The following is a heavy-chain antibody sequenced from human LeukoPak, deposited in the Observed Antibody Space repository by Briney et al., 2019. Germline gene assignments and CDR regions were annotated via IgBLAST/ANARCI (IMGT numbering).Heavy chain of an antibody. Sequence: GSLRLSCASSGFTFSNYWMHWVRQAPGKGLEWVANINRDGSDKYYLNSVKGRFTISRDNAKNSLYLQMNSLRAEDSALYYCATGTTGDFAYWGLRTLVTVSS. CDR2: INRDGSDK. V-gene: IGHV3-7*01. CDR1: GFTFSNYW. CDR3: ATGTTGDFAY. J-gene: IGHJ4*02. D-gene: IGHD1/OR15-1a*01.